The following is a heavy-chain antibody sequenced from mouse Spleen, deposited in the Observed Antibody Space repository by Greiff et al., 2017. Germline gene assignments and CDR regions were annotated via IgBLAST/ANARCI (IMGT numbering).Heavy chain of an antibody. V-gene: IGHV2-2*01. Sequence: QVQLKESGPGLVQPSQSLSITCTVSGFSLTSYGVHWVRQSPGKGLEWLGVIWSGGSTDYNAAFISRLSISKDNSKSQVFFKMNSLQADDTAIYYCARNPIYYDYDYYAMDYWGQGTSVTVSS. CDR1: GFSLTSYG. J-gene: IGHJ4*01. D-gene: IGHD2-4*01. CDR2: IWSGGST. CDR3: ARNPIYYDYDYYAMDY.